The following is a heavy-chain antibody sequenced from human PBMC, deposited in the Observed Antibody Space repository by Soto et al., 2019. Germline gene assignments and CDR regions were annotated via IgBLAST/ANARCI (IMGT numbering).Heavy chain of an antibody. CDR1: GDSINRGGYY. V-gene: IGHV4-31*03. CDR3: ARGGRDCSSARCFRGEYFHH. Sequence: QVRLQESGPGLVKPSQTLSLTCTVSGDSINRGGYYWTWIRPHPGKGLEWIGYIYSSGSTSYNPSLNSRLIMSIDTSKNQLALDLSSVTAADTAVYYCARGGRDCSSARCFRGEYFHHWGQGTLVTVAS. J-gene: IGHJ1*01. CDR2: IYSSGST. D-gene: IGHD2-2*01.